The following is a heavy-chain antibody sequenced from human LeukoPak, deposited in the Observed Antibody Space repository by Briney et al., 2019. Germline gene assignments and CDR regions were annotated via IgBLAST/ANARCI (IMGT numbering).Heavy chain of an antibody. CDR1: GGSISSYY. CDR3: ASTDTPMITIH. J-gene: IGHJ1*01. D-gene: IGHD5-18*01. Sequence: SETLSLTCTVSGGSISSYYWSWIRQPPGKGLEWIGYIYYSGSTNYNPSLKSRVTISVDTSKNQFSLKLNSVTAADAAVYYCASTDTPMITIHWGQGTLVTVSS. V-gene: IGHV4-59*01. CDR2: IYYSGST.